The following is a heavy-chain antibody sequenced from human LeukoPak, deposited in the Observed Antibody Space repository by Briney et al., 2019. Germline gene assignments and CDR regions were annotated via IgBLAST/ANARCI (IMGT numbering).Heavy chain of an antibody. Sequence: GGSLRLSCAASGFTFSSYAMHWVRQAPGKGLEWVAVISYDGSNKYYADSVKGRFTISKDNPKNTLYLQMNSLRAEDTAVYYCARGTRPFFDYWGQGTLVTVSS. J-gene: IGHJ4*02. V-gene: IGHV3-30*04. CDR1: GFTFSSYA. CDR3: ARGTRPFFDY. D-gene: IGHD2-2*01. CDR2: ISYDGSNK.